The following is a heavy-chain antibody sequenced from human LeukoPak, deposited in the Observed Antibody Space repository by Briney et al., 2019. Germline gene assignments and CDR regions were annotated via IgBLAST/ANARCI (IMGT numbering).Heavy chain of an antibody. D-gene: IGHD6-6*01. CDR3: ARDGHPWSSSSAYAFDI. CDR1: GGSISSSSYY. V-gene: IGHV4-39*07. J-gene: IGHJ3*02. Sequence: SETLSLTCTVSGGSISSSSYYWGWIRQPPGKGLEWIGSIYYSGSTYYNPSLKSRVTISVDTSKNQFSLKLSSVTAADTAVYYCARDGHPWSSSSAYAFDIWGQGTMVTVSS. CDR2: IYYSGST.